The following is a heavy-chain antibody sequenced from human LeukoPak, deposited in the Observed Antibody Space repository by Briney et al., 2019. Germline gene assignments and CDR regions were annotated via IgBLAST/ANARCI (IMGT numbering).Heavy chain of an antibody. V-gene: IGHV3-30*03. CDR3: VRGGGGSSYSVGDY. CDR1: GSTFTNYA. Sequence: GGSLRLSCAASGSTFTNYATHWVRQAPGKGLEWVASISYDESEKFYADSVKGRFTISRDNSKSTLFLHMNSLSPDDTALYYCVRGGGGSSYSVGDYWGQGTLVTGSS. J-gene: IGHJ4*02. CDR2: ISYDESEK. D-gene: IGHD2-15*01.